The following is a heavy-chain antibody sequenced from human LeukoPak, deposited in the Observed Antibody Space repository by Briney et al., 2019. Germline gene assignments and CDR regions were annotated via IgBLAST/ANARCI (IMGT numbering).Heavy chain of an antibody. D-gene: IGHD1-7*01. V-gene: IGHV3-74*01. CDR3: AREVNWNFWVWFDP. Sequence: GGSLRLSCAASGLTFSSYWMHWVRQAPGKGLVWVSRINSDGSSTSYADSVKGRFTISRDNAKNTLYLQMNSLRAEDTAVYYCAREVNWNFWVWFDPWGQGTLVTVSS. J-gene: IGHJ5*02. CDR1: GLTFSSYW. CDR2: INSDGSST.